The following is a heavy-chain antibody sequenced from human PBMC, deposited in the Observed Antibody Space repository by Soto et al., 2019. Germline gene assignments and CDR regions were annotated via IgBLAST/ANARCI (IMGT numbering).Heavy chain of an antibody. Sequence: QVQLVQSGAEVKKPGASVKVSCKASGYTFMNYYMHWVRQAPGQGLEWMGIINPSGGSTTYSQKFQGRVTLTRDTSTSTGDMDLSSLTSEDTAVYYCARSVECAPNVLDHWGQGTLVTVSS. V-gene: IGHV1-46*01. CDR1: GYTFMNYY. CDR3: ARSVECAPNVLDH. D-gene: IGHD2-8*01. CDR2: INPSGGST. J-gene: IGHJ4*02.